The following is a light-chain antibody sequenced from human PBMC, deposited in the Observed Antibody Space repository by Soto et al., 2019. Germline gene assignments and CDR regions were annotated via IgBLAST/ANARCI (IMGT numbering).Light chain of an antibody. CDR1: SSDVGDYKY. V-gene: IGLV2-14*01. CDR2: EVS. Sequence: QSGLTQPASVSGSPGQSITISCTGTSSDVGDYKYVSWYQKHPGKAPKALIYEVSNRPSGVSNRFSGSKSGNTASLTISGLQAEDEADYYCSSYTTSNTLVFGPGTKLTVL. J-gene: IGLJ1*01. CDR3: SSYTTSNTLV.